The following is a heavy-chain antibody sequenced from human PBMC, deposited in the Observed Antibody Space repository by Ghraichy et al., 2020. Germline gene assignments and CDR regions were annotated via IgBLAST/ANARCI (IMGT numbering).Heavy chain of an antibody. D-gene: IGHD3-16*02. V-gene: IGHV4-39*01. CDR2: IYYSGST. Sequence: SQTLSLTCTVSGGSISSSSYYWGWIRQPPGKGLEWIGSIYYSGSTYYNPSLKSRVTISVDTSKNQFSLKLSSVTAADTAVYYCARHPRWGSYRYENDYWGQGTLVTVSS. J-gene: IGHJ4*02. CDR1: GGSISSSSYY. CDR3: ARHPRWGSYRYENDY.